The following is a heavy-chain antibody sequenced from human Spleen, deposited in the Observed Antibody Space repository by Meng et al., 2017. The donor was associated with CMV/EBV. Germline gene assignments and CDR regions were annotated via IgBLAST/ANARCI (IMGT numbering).Heavy chain of an antibody. J-gene: IGHJ4*02. CDR3: AKDAGGRDWNHSDY. CDR2: ISYDGDNK. D-gene: IGHD1-1*01. V-gene: IGHV3-30-3*01. Sequence: GESLKISCAASGFTFSSFAMHWVRQAPGKGLEWVGFISYDGDNKYYADSVKGRFTVSRDNSENTLYLQMNSLRAEDTAVYYCAKDAGGRDWNHSDYWGQGTLVTVSS. CDR1: GFTFSSFA.